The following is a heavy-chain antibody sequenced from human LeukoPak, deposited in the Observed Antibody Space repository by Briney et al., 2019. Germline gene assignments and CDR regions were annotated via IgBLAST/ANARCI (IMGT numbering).Heavy chain of an antibody. J-gene: IGHJ3*02. V-gene: IGHV3-9*01. CDR2: ISWNSGSI. CDR1: GFIFRNYW. CDR3: AKGKSGSYTDAFDI. Sequence: GGSLRLSCAASGFIFRNYWMHWVRQAPGKGLEWVSGISWNSGSIGYADSVKGRFTISRDNAKNSLYLQMNSLRAEDTALYYCAKGKSGSYTDAFDIWGQGTMVTVSS. D-gene: IGHD1-26*01.